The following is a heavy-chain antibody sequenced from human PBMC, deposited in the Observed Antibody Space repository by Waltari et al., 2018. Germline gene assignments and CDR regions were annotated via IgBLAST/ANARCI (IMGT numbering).Heavy chain of an antibody. J-gene: IGHJ4*02. Sequence: VQLVESGVGAVQPGRSPSPPSAASRVTSSSPAIPWVRQAPGKGLEWVAVISYDGSNKYYADSVKGRFTISRDNSKNTLYLQMNSLRAEDTAVYYCARVLPPRGSYAPDYWGQGTLVTVSS. CDR1: RVTSSSPA. D-gene: IGHD1-26*01. V-gene: IGHV3-30*01. CDR2: ISYDGSNK. CDR3: ARVLPPRGSYAPDY.